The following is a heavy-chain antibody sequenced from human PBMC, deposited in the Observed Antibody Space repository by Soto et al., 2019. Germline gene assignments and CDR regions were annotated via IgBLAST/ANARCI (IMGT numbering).Heavy chain of an antibody. V-gene: IGHV1-69*13. CDR2: IIPIFGTA. CDR3: ATRDYYYGMDL. CDR1: GGTFSSYA. Sequence: ASVKVSCKASGGTFSSYAISWVRQAPGQGLEWMGGIIPIFGTANYAQKFQGRVTITADESTSTAYMELSSLRSDDPAVSYCATRDYYYGMDLWGQGTTVTVSS. J-gene: IGHJ6*02.